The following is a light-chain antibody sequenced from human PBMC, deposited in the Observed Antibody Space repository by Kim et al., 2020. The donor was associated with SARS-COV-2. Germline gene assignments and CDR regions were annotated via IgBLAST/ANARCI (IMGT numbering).Light chain of an antibody. CDR3: QEYGTSPYS. CDR1: QSLSSEY. V-gene: IGKV3-20*01. Sequence: LSPGERATLSCRASQSLSSEYLAWYQQTSGQPPRLLIFGASSRAAGIPDRFSGSGSGTDFTLTISRLEPEDFAVYYCQEYGTSPYSFGQGTKLEI. CDR2: GAS. J-gene: IGKJ2*03.